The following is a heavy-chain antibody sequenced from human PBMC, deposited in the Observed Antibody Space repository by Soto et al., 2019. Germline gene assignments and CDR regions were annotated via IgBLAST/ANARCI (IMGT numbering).Heavy chain of an antibody. J-gene: IGHJ4*02. D-gene: IGHD3-10*01. V-gene: IGHV3-9*01. CDR1: GFTFGDYA. Sequence: EVQLVESGGGLVQPGRSLRLSCAASGFTFGDYAMHWVRQVPGKGLEWVSGIVWNSDGISYAASVKGRFTISRDNAKNSLYLQMDCLRAEDTALYYCAKGHYASGGDAFDDWGQGTLVTVSS. CDR2: IVWNSDGI. CDR3: AKGHYASGGDAFDD.